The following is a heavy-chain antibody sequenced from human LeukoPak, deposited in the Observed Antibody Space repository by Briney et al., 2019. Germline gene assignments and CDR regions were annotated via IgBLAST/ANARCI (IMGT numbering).Heavy chain of an antibody. Sequence: PGGSLRLSCAASGLTFSGYSLNWVRQAPGKGLEWVSYISTSSSTIYYADSVKGRFTISRDNAKNSLYLQMNSLRAEDTAVYYCARGEYSSSWYIYWGQGTLVTVSS. V-gene: IGHV3-48*01. CDR3: ARGEYSSSWYIY. CDR2: ISTSSSTI. CDR1: GLTFSGYS. J-gene: IGHJ4*02. D-gene: IGHD6-13*01.